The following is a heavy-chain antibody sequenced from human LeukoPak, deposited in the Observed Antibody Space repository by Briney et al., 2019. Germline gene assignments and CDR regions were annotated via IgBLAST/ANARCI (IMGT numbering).Heavy chain of an antibody. CDR2: ISAYNGNT. CDR3: ARGPLAYCGGDCPSPLDY. Sequence: ASVKVSCKASGYTFTSYGISWVRQAPGQGLEWMGWISAYNGNTNYAQKLQGRVTMTTDTSTSTDYMELRSLRSDDTAVYYCARGPLAYCGGDCPSPLDYWGQGTLVTVSS. V-gene: IGHV1-18*01. D-gene: IGHD2-21*02. J-gene: IGHJ4*02. CDR1: GYTFTSYG.